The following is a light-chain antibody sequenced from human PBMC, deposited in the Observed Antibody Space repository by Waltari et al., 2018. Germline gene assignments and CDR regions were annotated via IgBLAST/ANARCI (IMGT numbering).Light chain of an antibody. CDR3: QQYKDWPRT. CDR1: RSINTN. CDR2: AAS. V-gene: IGKV3-15*01. J-gene: IGKJ1*01. Sequence: DIVMTQSPGTLSMSPGERATLSCRASRSINTNLAWYQQKPGQSPRLVIYAASTRATGLPARFSGSGSGTEFTLTISSLQSEDVAVYYCQQYKDWPRTFGQGTKVEIK.